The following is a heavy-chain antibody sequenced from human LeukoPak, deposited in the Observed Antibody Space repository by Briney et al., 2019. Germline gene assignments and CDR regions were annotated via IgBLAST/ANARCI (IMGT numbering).Heavy chain of an antibody. CDR1: GGTFTSYA. D-gene: IGHD3-22*01. Sequence: SVKVSCKASGGTFTSYAFSWVRRAPGQGLEWMGRIIPLIGVTDSAQKFRDRVTITADKSTSTAYMELSSLRSEDTAVYYCATYNVDNYYTSDGMDVWGQGTSVTVSS. CDR3: ATYNVDNYYTSDGMDV. CDR2: IIPLIGVT. J-gene: IGHJ6*02. V-gene: IGHV1-69*04.